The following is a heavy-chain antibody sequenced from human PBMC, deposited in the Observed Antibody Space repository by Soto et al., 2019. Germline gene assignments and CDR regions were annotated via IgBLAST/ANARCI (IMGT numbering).Heavy chain of an antibody. V-gene: IGHV4-39*02. Sequence: SETLSLTCTVSGASINNSTYFWGWIRQPPGKGLEWIGDIYYSGGTSYTPSLKSRVVISVDTSKNQLSLQLTSVTAADTAVYYCARATTFYDSVGYYYNWGQGTLVTGSS. CDR3: ARATTFYDSVGYYYN. CDR2: IYYSGGT. J-gene: IGHJ4*02. CDR1: GASINNSTYF. D-gene: IGHD3-22*01.